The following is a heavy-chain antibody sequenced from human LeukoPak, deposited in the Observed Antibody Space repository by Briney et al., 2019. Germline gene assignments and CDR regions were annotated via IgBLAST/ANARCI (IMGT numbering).Heavy chain of an antibody. CDR2: INHSGST. Sequence: GTLRLSCAASGFTFSSYGMSWVRQAPGKGLEWIGEINHSGSTNYNPSLKSRVTISVDTSKNQFSLKLSSVTAADTAVYYCARRAGKPNQLRYFDWLLYPCWFDPWGQGTLVTVSS. CDR3: ARRAGKPNQLRYFDWLLYPCWFDP. J-gene: IGHJ5*02. V-gene: IGHV4-34*01. CDR1: GFTFSSYG. D-gene: IGHD3-9*01.